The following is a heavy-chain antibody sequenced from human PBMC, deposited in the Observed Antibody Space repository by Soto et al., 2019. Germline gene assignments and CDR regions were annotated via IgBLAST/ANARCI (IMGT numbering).Heavy chain of an antibody. CDR1: GFTFSSYS. J-gene: IGHJ6*03. CDR3: TRTAYMDV. V-gene: IGHV3-48*01. Sequence: VQLVESGGGLVQPGGSLRLSCAASGFTFSSYSMNWVRQAPGKGLEWVSYISGGGTTIYYADSVKGRFTISRDNAKNSLYLQMDSLRAEDTAVYYTTRTAYMDVWGAGTTVTVSS. D-gene: IGHD2-2*01. CDR2: ISGGGTTI.